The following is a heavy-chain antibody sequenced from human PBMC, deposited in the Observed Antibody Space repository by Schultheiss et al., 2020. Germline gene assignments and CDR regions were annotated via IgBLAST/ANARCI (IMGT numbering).Heavy chain of an antibody. CDR1: GGFISGYY. V-gene: IGHV4-4*07. J-gene: IGHJ5*02. Sequence: SETLSLTCTVSGGFISGYYWTWIRQSAGKGLEWIGRFHSSGSSNYNPSLKSRLTMSVDTSRNQFSLKLTSVTAADTAVYYCARDLFGGVWFDPWGQGTLVTVSS. D-gene: IGHD2-21*01. CDR2: FHSSGSS. CDR3: ARDLFGGVWFDP.